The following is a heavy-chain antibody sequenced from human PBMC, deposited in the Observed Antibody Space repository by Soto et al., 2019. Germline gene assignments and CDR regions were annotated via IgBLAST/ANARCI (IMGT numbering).Heavy chain of an antibody. V-gene: IGHV3-74*01. CDR2: INDDGIST. CDR3: TRGPRSTSTGTGAF. D-gene: IGHD1-1*01. J-gene: IGHJ4*02. CDR1: GFTFSMYW. Sequence: GGSLRLSCAASGFTFSMYWMHWVRQVPGKGPEWVSRINDDGISTNYADSVKGRFTISRDNAKNTLYLQMNALRVEDTAVYYCTRGPRSTSTGTGAFWGQGTPVTVSS.